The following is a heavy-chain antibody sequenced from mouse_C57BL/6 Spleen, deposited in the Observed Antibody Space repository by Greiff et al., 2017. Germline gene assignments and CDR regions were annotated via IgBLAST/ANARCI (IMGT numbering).Heavy chain of an antibody. V-gene: IGHV5-17*01. J-gene: IGHJ4*01. CDR2: ISSGSSTI. CDR1: GFTFSDYG. Sequence: EVMLVESGGGLVKPGGSLKLSCAASGFTFSDYGMHWVRQAPEKGLEWVAYISSGSSTIYYADTVKGRFTISRDNAKNTLFLQMTSLRSEDTAMYYCARERDLDTMDYWGQGTSVTVSS. CDR3: ARERDLDTMDY. D-gene: IGHD3-3*01.